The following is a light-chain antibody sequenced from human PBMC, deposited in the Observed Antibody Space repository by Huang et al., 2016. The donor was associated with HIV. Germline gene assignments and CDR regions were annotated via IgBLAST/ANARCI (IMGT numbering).Light chain of an antibody. CDR3: QQYDSTLFT. J-gene: IGKJ3*01. CDR1: QGISNS. CDR2: AAS. V-gene: IGKV1-NL1*01. Sequence: DIQMTQSPSSLSASVGDRVTITCRASQGISNSVAWYKQTPGRAPKLLLYAASSLETGVPSRFSGSGSGADYSLTISSLQPEDSATYYCQQYDSTLFTFGPGTKVDIK.